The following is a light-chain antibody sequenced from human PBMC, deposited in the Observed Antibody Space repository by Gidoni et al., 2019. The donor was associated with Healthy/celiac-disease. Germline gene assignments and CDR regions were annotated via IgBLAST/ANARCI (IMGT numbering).Light chain of an antibody. V-gene: IGLV6-57*04. CDR1: SGSIASNY. J-gene: IGLJ3*02. CDR3: QSYDSSSRV. Sequence: NFMLTQPHSVSESPGKTVTISCTRSSGSIASNYVPWYQQRPGSAPTTVISEDNQSPSGVPDRFSGSIDSSSNSASLTISGLKTEDEADYYCQSYDSSSRVFGGGTKLTVL. CDR2: EDN.